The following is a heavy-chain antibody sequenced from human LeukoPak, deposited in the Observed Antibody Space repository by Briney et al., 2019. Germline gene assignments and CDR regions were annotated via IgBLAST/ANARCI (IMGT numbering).Heavy chain of an antibody. J-gene: IGHJ3*02. CDR2: ISWNSGSI. Sequence: GGSLRLSCAASGFTFDDYAMHWVRQAPGKGLEWVSGISWNSGSIGYADSVKGRFTISRDNAKNSLYLQMNSLRAEDTALYYCAKTATVGLSAFDIWGQGTMVTVSS. D-gene: IGHD4-11*01. CDR1: GFTFDDYA. CDR3: AKTATVGLSAFDI. V-gene: IGHV3-9*01.